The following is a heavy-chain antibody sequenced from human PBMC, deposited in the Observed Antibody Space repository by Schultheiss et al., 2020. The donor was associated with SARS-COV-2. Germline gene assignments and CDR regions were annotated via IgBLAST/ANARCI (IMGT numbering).Heavy chain of an antibody. V-gene: IGHV3-30*18. CDR1: GFTFSSYG. CDR3: AKGDGSGPVDAFDI. Sequence: GGSLRLSCAASGFTFSSYGMHWVRQAPGKGLEWVAVISYDGSNKYYADSVKGRFTISRDNSKNTLYLQMNSLRAEDTAVYYCAKGDGSGPVDAFDIWGQGTMVTVSS. CDR2: ISYDGSNK. J-gene: IGHJ3*02. D-gene: IGHD3-10*01.